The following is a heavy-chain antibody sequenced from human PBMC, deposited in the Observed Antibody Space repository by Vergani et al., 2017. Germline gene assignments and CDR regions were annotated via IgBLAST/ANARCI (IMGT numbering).Heavy chain of an antibody. CDR1: GYSFTNYW. Sequence: VQLVQSGAEVKKPGESLKISCQISGYSFTNYWIGWVRQMPGKGLEWMGIIHPADSDTRYSPSFQGQVTISVDKSISTAYLQRCSLRASDSAMYYCARLYGRDSSGSKYFEYWCQGTLVTVSS. J-gene: IGHJ4*02. V-gene: IGHV5-51*01. CDR3: ARLYGRDSSGSKYFEY. D-gene: IGHD3-22*01. CDR2: IHPADSDT.